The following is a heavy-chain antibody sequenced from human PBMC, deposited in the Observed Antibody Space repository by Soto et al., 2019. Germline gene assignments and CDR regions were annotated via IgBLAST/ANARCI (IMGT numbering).Heavy chain of an antibody. Sequence: SETLSLTCTVSGGSISSSSYYWGWIRQPPGKGLEWIGSIYYSGSTYYNPSLKSRVTISVDTSKNQFSLKLSSVTAADTAVYYCARRYSSGWLAAFDIWGQGTMVTVSS. CDR2: IYYSGST. V-gene: IGHV4-39*01. D-gene: IGHD6-19*01. J-gene: IGHJ3*02. CDR1: GGSISSSSYY. CDR3: ARRYSSGWLAAFDI.